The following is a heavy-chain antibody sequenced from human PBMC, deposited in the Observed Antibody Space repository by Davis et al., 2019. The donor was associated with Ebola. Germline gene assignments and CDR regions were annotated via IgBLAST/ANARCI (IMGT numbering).Heavy chain of an antibody. V-gene: IGHV2-5*02. CDR1: GFSLTTGGVG. CDR2: VYWDDDN. D-gene: IGHD2-15*01. J-gene: IGHJ1*01. Sequence: SGPTLVKPTETLTLTCNFSGFSLTTGGVGVGWIRQPPGKAPEWLALVYWDDDNRYSPSLKNRLTITKDTSRNQVVLTMTNMDPVDTATYYCAHSLGYCAAGTCYSDEYFQHWGQGTLVTVSS. CDR3: AHSLGYCAAGTCYSDEYFQH.